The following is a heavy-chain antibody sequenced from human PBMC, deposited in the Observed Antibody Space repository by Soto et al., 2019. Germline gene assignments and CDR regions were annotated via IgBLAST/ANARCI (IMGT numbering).Heavy chain of an antibody. J-gene: IGHJ4*02. CDR1: GFTLSSYA. D-gene: IGHD6-19*01. V-gene: IGHV3-64D*06. Sequence: PGGSLRLSCSASGFTLSSYAMHWVRQAPGKGLEYVSAISSNGGSTYYADSVKGRFTISRDNSKNTLYLQMSSLRAEDTAVYYCVKDPLFDSSGWYGYFGYWGQGTLVTVSS. CDR3: VKDPLFDSSGWYGYFGY. CDR2: ISSNGGST.